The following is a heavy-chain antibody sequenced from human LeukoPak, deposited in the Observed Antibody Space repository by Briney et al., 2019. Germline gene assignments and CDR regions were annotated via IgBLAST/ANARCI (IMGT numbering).Heavy chain of an antibody. CDR2: IIPIFGTA. V-gene: IGHV1-69*13. Sequence: ASVKVSCKASGGTFSSYAISWVRQAPGQGLEWMGGIIPIFGTANYAQKFQGRVTITADESTSTAYMELSSLRSEDTAVYYCARVPYCSSTSCYTPYHYWGQGTLVTVSS. J-gene: IGHJ4*02. CDR3: ARVPYCSSTSCYTPYHY. CDR1: GGTFSSYA. D-gene: IGHD2-2*02.